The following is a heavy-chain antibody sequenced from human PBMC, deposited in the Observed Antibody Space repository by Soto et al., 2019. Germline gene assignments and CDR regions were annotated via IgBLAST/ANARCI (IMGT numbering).Heavy chain of an antibody. V-gene: IGHV4-30-4*01. D-gene: IGHD5-18*01. CDR3: ARLDTAMDIFDY. CDR2: IYYSGST. J-gene: IGHJ4*02. Sequence: PSETLSLTCTVSGGSISSGDYYWSWIRQPPGKGLEWIGYIYYSGSTYYNPSLKSRVTISVDTSKNQFSLKLSSVTAADTAVYYCARLDTAMDIFDYWGQGXLVTVSS. CDR1: GGSISSGDYY.